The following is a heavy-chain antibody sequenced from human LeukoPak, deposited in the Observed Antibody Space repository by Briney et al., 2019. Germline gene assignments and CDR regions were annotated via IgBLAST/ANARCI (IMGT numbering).Heavy chain of an antibody. CDR3: GRDWFKTGDPAS. V-gene: IGHV3-66*01. CDR2: IYSGGTT. CDR1: GFSVSNYY. D-gene: IGHD7-27*01. Sequence: GSLRLSCEASGFSVSNYYMSWVRQAPGKGLECVSVIYSGGTTHYPDSVKGRFTISRDNSKNTLYLQVSNLRVEDTAVYYCGRDWFKTGDPASWGQGTLVIVSS. J-gene: IGHJ4*02.